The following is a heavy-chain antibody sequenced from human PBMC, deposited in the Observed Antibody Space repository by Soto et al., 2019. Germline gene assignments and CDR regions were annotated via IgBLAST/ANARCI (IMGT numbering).Heavy chain of an antibody. CDR2: ISYDGSNK. J-gene: IGHJ6*02. CDR3: ARDDYRFNRGYGFSMDV. Sequence: QVQLVESGGGVVQPGRSLRLSCAASGFTFSSYAMHWVRQAPGKGLEWVAVISYDGSNKYYADSVKGRFTISRDNSKNPLYLQMNSLRAEDTAVYYCARDDYRFNRGYGFSMDVWGQGTTVTVAS. D-gene: IGHD5-12*01. CDR1: GFTFSSYA. V-gene: IGHV3-30-3*01.